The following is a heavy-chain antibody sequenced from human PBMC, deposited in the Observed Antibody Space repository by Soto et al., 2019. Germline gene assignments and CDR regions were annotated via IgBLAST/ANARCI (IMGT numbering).Heavy chain of an antibody. CDR2: IHSGGST. Sequence: LSLTCAASGFTVSSKYMSWVRQAPGKGLEWVSVIHSGGSTYYADSVKGRFTISRHKSKNTLYLQMNSLRVEDTAMYYCARQTPLDIWGQGTMVTVSS. J-gene: IGHJ3*02. V-gene: IGHV3-53*04. CDR3: ARQTPLDI. CDR1: GFTVSSKY.